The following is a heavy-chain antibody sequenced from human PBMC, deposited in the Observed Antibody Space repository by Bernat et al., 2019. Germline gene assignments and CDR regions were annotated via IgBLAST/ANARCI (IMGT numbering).Heavy chain of an antibody. J-gene: IGHJ4*02. V-gene: IGHV3-7*01. CDR1: GFTFSSYW. Sequence: EVQLVESGGGLVQPGGSLRLSCAASGFTFSSYWMNWVRQAPGKGPEWVANINQDGSEKYYVDSVKGRFTISRDNAKNSLYLQVNSLRAEDTAVYYCARGDGGNSGMGCWGQGTLVTVSS. CDR3: ARGDGGNSGMGC. D-gene: IGHD4-23*01. CDR2: INQDGSEK.